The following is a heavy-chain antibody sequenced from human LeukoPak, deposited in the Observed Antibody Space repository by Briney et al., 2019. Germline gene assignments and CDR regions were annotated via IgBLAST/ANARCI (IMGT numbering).Heavy chain of an antibody. V-gene: IGHV4-59*08. Sequence: SETLSLTCTVSGGSISSYYWSWIRQPPGKGLEWIGYIYYSGSTNYNPSLKSRVTISVDTSKNQFSLKLSSVTAADTAVYYCARVVPSGSYYPYYYYMDVWGKGTTVTISS. J-gene: IGHJ6*03. CDR1: GGSISSYY. CDR2: IYYSGST. D-gene: IGHD3-10*01. CDR3: ARVVPSGSYYPYYYYMDV.